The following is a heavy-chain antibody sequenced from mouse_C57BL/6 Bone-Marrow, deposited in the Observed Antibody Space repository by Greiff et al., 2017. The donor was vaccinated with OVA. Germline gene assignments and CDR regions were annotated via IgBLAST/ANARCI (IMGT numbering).Heavy chain of an antibody. J-gene: IGHJ2*01. V-gene: IGHV1-50*01. Sequence: VQLQQPGAELVKPGASVKLSCKASGYTFTSYWMQWVKQRPGQGLEWIGEIDPSDSYTNYNQKFKGKATLTVDTSSSTAYMQLSSLTSEDSAVYYCAREEYYSRPDNRGADTTLTESS. CDR2: IDPSDSYT. CDR3: AREEYYSRPDN. D-gene: IGHD2-5*01. CDR1: GYTFTSYW.